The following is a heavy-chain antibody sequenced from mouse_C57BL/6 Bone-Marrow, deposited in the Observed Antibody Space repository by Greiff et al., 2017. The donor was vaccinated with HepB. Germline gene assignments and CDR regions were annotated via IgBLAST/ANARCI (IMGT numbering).Heavy chain of an antibody. Sequence: QVQLQQPGAELVKPGASVKLSCKASGYTFTSYWMQWVKQRPGQGLEWIGEIDPSDSYTNYNQKFKGKATLTVDTSSSTAYMQLSSLTSEDSAVYYCARTDYYGSSGFAYWGQGTLVTVSA. CDR3: ARTDYYGSSGFAY. V-gene: IGHV1-50*01. D-gene: IGHD1-1*01. CDR2: IDPSDSYT. CDR1: GYTFTSYW. J-gene: IGHJ3*01.